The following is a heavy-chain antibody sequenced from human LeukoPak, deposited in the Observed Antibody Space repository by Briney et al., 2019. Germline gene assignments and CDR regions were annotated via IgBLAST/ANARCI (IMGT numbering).Heavy chain of an antibody. Sequence: ASVKLSCKDSGSTFTDYFLHLVRQAPGQGLECMGWINTSSGDTNYAEKFQGRVTMTRDTSISTAYMELSRLRSDDTAVYYCASHVQRNVGRYYYMDVWGKGTTVTVSS. V-gene: IGHV1-2*02. CDR1: GSTFTDYF. D-gene: IGHD2-2*01. J-gene: IGHJ6*03. CDR3: ASHVQRNVGRYYYMDV. CDR2: INTSSGDT.